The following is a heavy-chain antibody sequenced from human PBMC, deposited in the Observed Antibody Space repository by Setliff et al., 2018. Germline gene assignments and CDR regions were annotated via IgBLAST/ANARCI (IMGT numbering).Heavy chain of an antibody. D-gene: IGHD2-2*01. CDR3: ARGIVVVPAALDV. CDR1: GFTFSSYS. Sequence: GGSLRLSCAASGFTFSSYSMNWVRQAPGKGLEWVSFISSSGSYIYYGDSVKGRFTTSRDNAKNTLYLQMNSLRAEDTAVYYCARGIVVVPAALDVWGKGTTVTVS. J-gene: IGHJ6*03. CDR2: ISSSGSYI. V-gene: IGHV3-21*01.